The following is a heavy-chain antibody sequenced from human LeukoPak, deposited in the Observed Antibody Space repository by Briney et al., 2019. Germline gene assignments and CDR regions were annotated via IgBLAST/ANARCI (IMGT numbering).Heavy chain of an antibody. CDR2: IIPIFGTA. CDR1: GYIFTGYL. J-gene: IGHJ4*02. CDR3: ARASITIFGVVNFDY. Sequence: VASVKVSCKTSGYIFTGYLIHWVRQAPGQGLEWMGRIIPIFGTANYAQKFQGRVTITTDESTSTAYMELSSLRSEDTAVYYCARASITIFGVVNFDYWGQGTLVTVSS. D-gene: IGHD3-3*01. V-gene: IGHV1-69*05.